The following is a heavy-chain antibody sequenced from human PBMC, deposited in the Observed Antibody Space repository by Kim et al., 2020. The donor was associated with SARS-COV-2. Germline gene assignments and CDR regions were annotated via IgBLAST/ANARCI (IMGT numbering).Heavy chain of an antibody. Sequence: GGSLRLSCAASGFTFNNSCMSWVRQAPGKVLEWVSRIKCETDGGTIDYAAPVKVTFTISSYDSTLSLYLQINSLQTDDPALYSCYTYSYGFYFFGFFGQG. J-gene: IGHJ4*02. CDR2: IKCETDGGTI. V-gene: IGHV3-15*01. CDR1: GFTFNNSC. D-gene: IGHD4-17*01. CDR3: YTYSYGFYFFGF.